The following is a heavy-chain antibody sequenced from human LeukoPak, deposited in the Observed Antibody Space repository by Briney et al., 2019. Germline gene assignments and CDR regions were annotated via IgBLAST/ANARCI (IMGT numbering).Heavy chain of an antibody. J-gene: IGHJ4*02. Sequence: GSLRLSCAASGFTFSSYWMHWVRQAPGKGLVWVSRINSDGSIRNYVDSVKGRFTISRDNGKNTLYLEMSSLRAEDTAVYYCARGPSGRGSLDYWGQGTLVTVSS. CDR2: INSDGSIR. V-gene: IGHV3-74*01. D-gene: IGHD3-10*01. CDR3: ARGPSGRGSLDY. CDR1: GFTFSSYW.